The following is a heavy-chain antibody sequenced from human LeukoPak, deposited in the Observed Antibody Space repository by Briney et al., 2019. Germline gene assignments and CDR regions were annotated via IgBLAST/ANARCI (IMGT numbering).Heavy chain of an antibody. V-gene: IGHV3-66*02. J-gene: IGHJ6*04. CDR3: AKDGPERPSDV. Sequence: GGSLRLPCAVSGFTVSTKFMSWVRQAPGKGLEWVSGINGGGSTYYADSVKGRFTISRDSSRNTLFLQMSSLRAEDTAVYYCAKDGPERPSDVWGKGTTVTVSS. CDR1: GFTVSTKF. D-gene: IGHD1-14*01. CDR2: INGGGST.